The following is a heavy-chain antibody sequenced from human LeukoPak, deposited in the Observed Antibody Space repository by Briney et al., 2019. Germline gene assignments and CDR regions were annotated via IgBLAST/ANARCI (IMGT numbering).Heavy chain of an antibody. V-gene: IGHV3-33*06. CDR3: AKSFYDGSGSYYNFDY. CDR2: IWYDGSDY. Sequence: GGSLRLSCAASGFTFSRYGMHWVRQAPGKGLEWVAVIWYDGSDYYYADSVKGRFTISRDNSKNTLYLQMNSLRAEDTAVYYCAKSFYDGSGSYYNFDYWGQGTLVTVSS. J-gene: IGHJ4*02. D-gene: IGHD3-10*01. CDR1: GFTFSRYG.